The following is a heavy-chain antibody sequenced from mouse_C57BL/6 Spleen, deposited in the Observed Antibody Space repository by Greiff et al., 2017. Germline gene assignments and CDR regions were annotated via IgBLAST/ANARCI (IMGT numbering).Heavy chain of an antibody. D-gene: IGHD2-4*01. Sequence: QVQLKQPGAELVKPGASVKLSCKASGYTFTSYWMHWVKQRPGQGLEWIGMIHPNSGSTNYNEKFKSKATLTVDKSSSTAYMQLSSLTSEDSAVYYCAREGGLVFAYWGQGTLVTVSA. CDR2: IHPNSGST. CDR1: GYTFTSYW. V-gene: IGHV1-64*01. J-gene: IGHJ3*01. CDR3: AREGGLVFAY.